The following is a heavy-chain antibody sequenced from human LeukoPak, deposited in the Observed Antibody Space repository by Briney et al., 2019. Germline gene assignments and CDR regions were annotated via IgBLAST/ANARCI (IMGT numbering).Heavy chain of an antibody. CDR2: INSNSGGT. CDR1: GYTFTGYY. CDR3: ARRGTYYYYYMDV. J-gene: IGHJ6*03. Sequence: VASVKVSCKASGYTFTGYYMHWVRQAPGQGLEWMGWINSNSGGTNYAQKFQGRVTMTRDTSISTAYMELSRLRSDDTAVYYCARRGTYYYYYMDVWGKGTTVTVSS. V-gene: IGHV1-2*02. D-gene: IGHD3-16*01.